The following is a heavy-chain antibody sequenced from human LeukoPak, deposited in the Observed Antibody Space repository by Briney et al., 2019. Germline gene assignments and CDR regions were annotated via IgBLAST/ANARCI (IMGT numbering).Heavy chain of an antibody. D-gene: IGHD2-2*01. V-gene: IGHV1-8*01. J-gene: IGHJ4*02. CDR1: GYTFTSYD. CDR3: ARRVRGCSSTSCPHYYFDY. CDR2: MSPNSGNT. Sequence: ASVKVSCKASGYTFTSYDINWVRQATGQGLEWMGWMSPNSGNTGYALKFQGRVTMTRNTSINTAYMELSSLRSEDTAVYYCARRVRGCSSTSCPHYYFDYWGQGTLVTVSS.